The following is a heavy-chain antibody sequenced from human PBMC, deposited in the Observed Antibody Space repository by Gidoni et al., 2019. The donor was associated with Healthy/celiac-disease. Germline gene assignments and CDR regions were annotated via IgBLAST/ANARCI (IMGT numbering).Heavy chain of an antibody. CDR2: IYYSGST. CDR3: ARLVGLYYFDY. J-gene: IGHJ4*02. CDR1: GGSISSSSYY. Sequence: QLQLQESGPGLVKPSETLSLTCTVSGGSISSSSYYWGWIRQPPGKGLEWIGSIYYSGSTYYNPSLKSRVTISVDTSKNQFSLKLSSVTAADTAVYYCARLVGLYYFDYWGQGTLVTVSS. D-gene: IGHD2-21*01. V-gene: IGHV4-39*01.